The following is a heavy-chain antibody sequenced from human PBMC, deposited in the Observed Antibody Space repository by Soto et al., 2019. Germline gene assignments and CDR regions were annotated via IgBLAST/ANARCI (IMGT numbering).Heavy chain of an antibody. CDR1: GGSISNYY. CDR2: IYYSGST. J-gene: IGHJ4*02. V-gene: IGHV4-59*01. D-gene: IGHD4-17*01. CDR3: ARELNGDYVTY. Sequence: SLTCTVSGGSISNYYWSWIRRTPGKGLEWIGYIYYSGSTSYNPSLKSRVTISVDTSKNQISLKLTSVTAADTAVYYCARELNGDYVTYWGQGTLVTSPQ.